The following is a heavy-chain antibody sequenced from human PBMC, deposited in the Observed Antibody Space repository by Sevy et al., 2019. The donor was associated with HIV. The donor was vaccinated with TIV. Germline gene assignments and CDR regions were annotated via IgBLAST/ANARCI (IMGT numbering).Heavy chain of an antibody. Sequence: SETLSLTCTVSGGSISTSYWSWIRQPAGKGLEWFGRIHTSGSTNYNPSLKRRVTMSIDTSKNQFSLKLNFVTAADTAVYYCARGSTTAYYYDSSGYADTFDIWGQGTMVTVSS. CDR1: GGSISTSY. V-gene: IGHV4-4*07. CDR3: ARGSTTAYYYDSSGYADTFDI. D-gene: IGHD3-22*01. CDR2: IHTSGST. J-gene: IGHJ3*02.